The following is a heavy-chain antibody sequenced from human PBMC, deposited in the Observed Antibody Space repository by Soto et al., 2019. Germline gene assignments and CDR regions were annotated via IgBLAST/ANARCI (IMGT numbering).Heavy chain of an antibody. CDR3: ARSYSSGWEFDY. V-gene: IGHV3-11*01. CDR2: ISSTGSTI. Sequence: GGSLRLSCGASGFTFSNYYMSWIRQAPGKGLEWVSYISSTGSTIYYADSVKVRFTVSRDNAQNSLSLKLNSLRVEDTAVYYCARSYSSGWEFDYWGQGTQVTVSS. CDR1: GFTFSNYY. J-gene: IGHJ4*02. D-gene: IGHD6-19*01.